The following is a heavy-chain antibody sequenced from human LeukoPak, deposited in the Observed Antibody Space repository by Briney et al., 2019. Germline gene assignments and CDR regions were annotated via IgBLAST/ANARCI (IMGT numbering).Heavy chain of an antibody. Sequence: SETLSLTCTVSSGSISSYYWSWIRQPAGKGLEYIGHIYTSGSASYNPSLKSRVTISVDTSKNQFSLYLNSVTAADTAVYYCAKALAGATSGAMYFNLWGRGTLVTVSS. V-gene: IGHV4-4*07. J-gene: IGHJ2*01. CDR1: SGSISSYY. D-gene: IGHD1-26*01. CDR2: IYTSGSA. CDR3: AKALAGATSGAMYFNL.